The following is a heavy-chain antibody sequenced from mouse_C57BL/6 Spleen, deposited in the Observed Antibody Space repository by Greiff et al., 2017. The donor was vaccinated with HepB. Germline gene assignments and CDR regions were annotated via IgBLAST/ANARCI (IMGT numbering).Heavy chain of an antibody. CDR3: ARPAYYSNYEGFAY. Sequence: EVKLMESGGGLVKPGGSLKLSCAASGFTFSSYAMSWVRQTPEKRLEWVATISDGGSYTYYPDNVKGRFTISRDNAKNNLYLQMSHLKSEDTAMYYCARPAYYSNYEGFAYWGQGTLVTVSA. CDR2: ISDGGSYT. V-gene: IGHV5-4*03. D-gene: IGHD2-5*01. CDR1: GFTFSSYA. J-gene: IGHJ3*01.